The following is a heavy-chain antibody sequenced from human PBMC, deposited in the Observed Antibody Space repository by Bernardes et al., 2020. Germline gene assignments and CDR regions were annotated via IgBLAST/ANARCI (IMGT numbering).Heavy chain of an antibody. Sequence: GGSLRLSCAGSGFVFNDYVIHWVRQPPGKGPEWVSLMNGDGGTTYYADSVKGRFTISRDNIRNSLHLAMNSLRPDDTALYYCTKSIGYTSTWSYDNGMDVGGQGTPVTVSS. V-gene: IGHV3-43*02. J-gene: IGHJ6*02. CDR3: TKSIGYTSTWSYDNGMDV. CDR1: GFVFNDYV. D-gene: IGHD5-18*01. CDR2: MNGDGGTT.